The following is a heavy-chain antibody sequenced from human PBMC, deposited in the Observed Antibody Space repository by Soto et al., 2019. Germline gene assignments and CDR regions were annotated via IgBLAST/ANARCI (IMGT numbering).Heavy chain of an antibody. V-gene: IGHV3-9*01. CDR1: GFTFDDYA. CDR2: ISWNSGSI. CDR3: AKGYAGYCSGGSCYFDY. J-gene: IGHJ4*02. D-gene: IGHD2-15*01. Sequence: GGSLRLSCAASGFTFDDYAMHWVRQAPGKGLEWVSGISWNSGSIGYADSVKGRFTISRDNAKNSLYLQMNSLRAEDTALYYCAKGYAGYCSGGSCYFDYWGQGTLVTVSS.